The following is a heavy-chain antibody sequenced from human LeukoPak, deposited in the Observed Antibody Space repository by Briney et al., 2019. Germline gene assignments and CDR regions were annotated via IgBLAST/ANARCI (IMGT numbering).Heavy chain of an antibody. J-gene: IGHJ4*02. Sequence: SVKVSCKASGGTFSSYAISWVRQAPGQGLEWMGGIIPILGTANYAQKFQGRVTITADESTSTAYMELSSLRSEDTAVYYCARCSHYYDSSGYYQFWGQGTLVTVSS. CDR1: GGTFSSYA. D-gene: IGHD3-22*01. CDR3: ARCSHYYDSSGYYQF. CDR2: IIPILGTA. V-gene: IGHV1-69*13.